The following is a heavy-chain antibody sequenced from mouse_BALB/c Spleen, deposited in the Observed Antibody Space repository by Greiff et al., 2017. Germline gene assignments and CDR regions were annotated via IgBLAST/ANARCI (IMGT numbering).Heavy chain of an antibody. J-gene: IGHJ3*01. CDR1: GFTFSSYA. V-gene: IGHV5-6-5*01. Sequence: EVHLVESGGGLVKPGGSLKLSCAASGFTFSSYAMSWVRQTPEKRLEWVASISSGGSTYYPDSVKGRFTISRDNARNILYLQMSSLRSEDTAMYYCARGGNWGFAYWGQGTLVTVSA. CDR3: ARGGNWGFAY. D-gene: IGHD2-1*01. CDR2: ISSGGST.